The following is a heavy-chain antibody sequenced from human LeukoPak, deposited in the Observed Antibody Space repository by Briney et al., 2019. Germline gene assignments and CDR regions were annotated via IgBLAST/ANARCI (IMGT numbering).Heavy chain of an antibody. Sequence: GASVKVSCKASGGTFSSYAISWVRQAPGQGLEWMGGIIPIFGTANYAQKFQGRVTITADESTSTAYMELSSLRSEDTAVYYCARGQWNQYYYDSSGPGFGYWGQGTLVTVSS. J-gene: IGHJ4*02. V-gene: IGHV1-69*13. D-gene: IGHD3-22*01. CDR3: ARGQWNQYYYDSSGPGFGY. CDR1: GGTFSSYA. CDR2: IIPIFGTA.